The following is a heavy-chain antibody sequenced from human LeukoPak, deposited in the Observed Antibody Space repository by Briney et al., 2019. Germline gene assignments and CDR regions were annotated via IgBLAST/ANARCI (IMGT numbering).Heavy chain of an antibody. D-gene: IGHD2-15*01. CDR1: GGSISSSSYY. CDR2: IYYSGST. CDR3: ARDLAGYCSGGSCYSGRWFDP. J-gene: IGHJ5*02. V-gene: IGHV4-39*07. Sequence: SETLSLTCTVSGGSISSSSYYWGWIRQPPGKGLEWIGNIYYSGSTYYNPSLKSRVTISVDTSKNQFSLKLSSVTAADTAVYYCARDLAGYCSGGSCYSGRWFDPWGQGTLVTVSS.